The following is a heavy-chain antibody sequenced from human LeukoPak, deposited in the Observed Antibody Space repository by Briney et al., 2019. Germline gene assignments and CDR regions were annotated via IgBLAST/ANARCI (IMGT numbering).Heavy chain of an antibody. Sequence: PSETLSLTCAVYGGSFSGYYWSWIRQPPGKGLEWIGEINHSGSTNYNPSLKSRVTISADTSKNQFSLKLSSVTAADTAVYYCASDTYDYSNYELDYWGQGTLVTVSS. CDR2: INHSGST. CDR3: ASDTYDYSNYELDY. V-gene: IGHV4-34*01. J-gene: IGHJ4*02. CDR1: GGSFSGYY. D-gene: IGHD4-11*01.